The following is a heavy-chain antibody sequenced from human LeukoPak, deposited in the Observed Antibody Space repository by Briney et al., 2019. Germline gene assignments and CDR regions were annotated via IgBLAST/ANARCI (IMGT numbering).Heavy chain of an antibody. CDR3: AKDPDCTSGICCTFFDY. CDR1: GFTFSSYA. D-gene: IGHD2-8*01. Sequence: AGGSLRLSCAASGFTFSSYAMISGSGDTTNYADSVKGRFTISRDNSKNTLYLQMNSLRAEDTAVYYCAKDPDCTSGICCTFFDYWGQGTLVTVSS. CDR2: SGSGDTT. J-gene: IGHJ4*02. V-gene: IGHV3-23*01.